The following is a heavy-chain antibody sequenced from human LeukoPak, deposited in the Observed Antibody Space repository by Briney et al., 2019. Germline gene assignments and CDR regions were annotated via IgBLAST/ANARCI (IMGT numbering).Heavy chain of an antibody. V-gene: IGHV3-23*01. CDR2: ISGSGGST. J-gene: IGHJ4*02. CDR1: GFTFSSYA. Sequence: GGSRRLSCAASGFTFSSYARSWVRHAPGKRLEWVSAISGSGGSTYYADSVKGRFTISRDNSKNTLYLQMNSLRAEHTAVYYCAKVRRDHNDYWGQGTLVTVSS. CDR3: AKVRRDHNDY.